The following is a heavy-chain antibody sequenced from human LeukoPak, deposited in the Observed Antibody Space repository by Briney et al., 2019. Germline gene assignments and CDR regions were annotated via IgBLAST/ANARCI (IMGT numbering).Heavy chain of an antibody. Sequence: KPSETLSLTCAVYGGSFSGYYWSWIRQPPGKGLEWIGEINHSGSTNYNPSLKSRVTISVDTSKNQFSLKLSSVTAADTAVYYCARGALLFQLDVWGKGTTVTVSS. CDR3: ARGALLFQLDV. V-gene: IGHV4-34*01. CDR2: INHSGST. CDR1: GGSFSGYY. J-gene: IGHJ6*04. D-gene: IGHD2-21*02.